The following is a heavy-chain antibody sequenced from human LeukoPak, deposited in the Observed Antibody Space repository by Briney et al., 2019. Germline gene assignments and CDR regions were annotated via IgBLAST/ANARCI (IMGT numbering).Heavy chain of an antibody. D-gene: IGHD2-15*01. V-gene: IGHV3-7*01. Sequence: GGSLRLSCAASGFTFSHFWVSWVRQAPGKGLEWVAYIKKTGSETYYVDSVKGRFTITRDNTRSSLFLQMYSLRAEDTAVYFCAREDGYCSGGNCYSYFDSWGQGTLVTVSS. CDR2: IKKTGSET. CDR1: GFTFSHFW. CDR3: AREDGYCSGGNCYSYFDS. J-gene: IGHJ4*02.